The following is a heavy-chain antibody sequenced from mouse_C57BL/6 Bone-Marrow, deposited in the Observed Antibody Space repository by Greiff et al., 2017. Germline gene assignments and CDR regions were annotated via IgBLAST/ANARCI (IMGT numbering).Heavy chain of an antibody. CDR1: GFTFSSYA. J-gene: IGHJ4*01. CDR2: ISDGGSYT. Sequence: DVQLVESGGGLVKPGGSLKLSCAASGFTFSSYAMSWVRQTPEKRLEWVATISDGGSYTYYPDNVKGRFTISRDNAKNNLYLQMSHLKSEDTAMYYCAREMMVTTYAMDYWGQGTSVTVSS. V-gene: IGHV5-4*01. D-gene: IGHD2-3*01. CDR3: AREMMVTTYAMDY.